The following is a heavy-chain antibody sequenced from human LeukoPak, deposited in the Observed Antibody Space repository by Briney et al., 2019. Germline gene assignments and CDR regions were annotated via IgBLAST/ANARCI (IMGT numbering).Heavy chain of an antibody. CDR3: AREPSSSWYLRFLEY. CDR1: GFTLSLYG. J-gene: IGHJ4*02. Sequence: GRSLRLSCAVSGFTLSLYGIHWVRQAPGKGLEGVAFISHDGGEINYVDSVKGRFTVSRDNSNNTVYLQMKSLRVEDSAVYYCAREPSSSWYLRFLEYWGQGALVTVSS. CDR2: ISHDGGEI. V-gene: IGHV3-30*03. D-gene: IGHD3-22*01.